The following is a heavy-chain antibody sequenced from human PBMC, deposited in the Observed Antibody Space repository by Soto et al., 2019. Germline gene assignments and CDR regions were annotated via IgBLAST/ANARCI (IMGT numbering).Heavy chain of an antibody. CDR2: ISYDGSNK. J-gene: IGHJ4*02. CDR3: AKTPPPGIAVAYH. V-gene: IGHV3-30*18. D-gene: IGHD6-19*01. CDR1: GFTFSSYG. Sequence: GGSLRLSCAASGFTFSSYGMHWVRQAPGKGLEWVAVISYDGSNKYYADSVKGRFTISRDNSKNTLYLQMNSLRAEDTAVYYCAKTPPPGIAVAYHWGQGTLVTVSS.